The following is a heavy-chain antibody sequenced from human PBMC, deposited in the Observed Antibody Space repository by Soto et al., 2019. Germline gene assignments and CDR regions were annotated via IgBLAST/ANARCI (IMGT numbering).Heavy chain of an antibody. CDR2: IYYSGST. V-gene: IGHV4-31*03. CDR3: AASCVGCGGFNYYGMDV. D-gene: IGHD2-21*01. Sequence: QVQLQESGPGLVKPSQTLSLTCTVSGGSISSGGYYWSWIRQHPGKGLEWIGYIYYSGSTYYNPSLMRRVTISVDTSKNQFALKVSSVTAADTAVYYCAASCVGCGGFNYYGMDVWGQGTTVTVSS. CDR1: GGSISSGGYY. J-gene: IGHJ6*02.